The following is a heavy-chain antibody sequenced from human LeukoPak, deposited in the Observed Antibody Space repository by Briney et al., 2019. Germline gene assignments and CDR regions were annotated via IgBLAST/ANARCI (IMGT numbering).Heavy chain of an antibody. CDR1: GFTFSSYA. CDR3: AKDRRAGSYDY. Sequence: GGSLRLSCAASGFTFSSYAMSWVRQAPGKGLEWVSTISGSGGNTYYADSVKGRFTISRDNSNNTLYLQMNSLRAEDTAVYYCAKDRRAGSYDYWGQGTLVTVSS. CDR2: ISGSGGNT. D-gene: IGHD3-10*01. J-gene: IGHJ4*02. V-gene: IGHV3-23*01.